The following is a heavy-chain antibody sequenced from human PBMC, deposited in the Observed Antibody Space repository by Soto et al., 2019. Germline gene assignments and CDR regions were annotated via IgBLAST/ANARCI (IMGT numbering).Heavy chain of an antibody. CDR3: ARATGGALPWNFRTPPDY. CDR2: ISYDGSNK. Sequence: GGSLRLSCAASGFTFSSYAMHWVRQAPGKGLEGVAVISYDGSNKYYADSVKGRFTISRDNSKNTLYLQMNSLRAEETAVYYCARATGGALPWNFRTPPDYWGQGTLVTVSS. J-gene: IGHJ4*02. V-gene: IGHV3-30-3*01. D-gene: IGHD1-7*01. CDR1: GFTFSSYA.